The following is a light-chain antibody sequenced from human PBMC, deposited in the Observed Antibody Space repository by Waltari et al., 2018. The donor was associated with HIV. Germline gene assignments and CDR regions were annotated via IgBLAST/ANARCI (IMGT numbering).Light chain of an antibody. CDR1: RDMKKH. CDR3: QQSDTLWT. Sequence: DIQMTQSPSSLSSYVGHTFTITCQASRDMKKHLNWYQQKPGEAPKVLISEASNLEPGVPSRFSGAGSGRDFSLTINSLQPEDVATYYCQQSDTLWTFVPGTKVE. CDR2: EAS. V-gene: IGKV1-33*01. J-gene: IGKJ1*01.